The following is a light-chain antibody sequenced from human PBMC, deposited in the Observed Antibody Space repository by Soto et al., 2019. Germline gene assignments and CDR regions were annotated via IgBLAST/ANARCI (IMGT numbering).Light chain of an antibody. J-gene: IGKJ1*01. Sequence: DIPMTQSPSTLSAFVGDRVTITCRASQSISSWLAWYQQKPGKAPKLLIYDASSLESGVPSRFSGSGSGTEFTLTISSLQPDDFATYYCQQYDNYWATFGQGTKVEIK. CDR1: QSISSW. V-gene: IGKV1-5*01. CDR3: QQYDNYWAT. CDR2: DAS.